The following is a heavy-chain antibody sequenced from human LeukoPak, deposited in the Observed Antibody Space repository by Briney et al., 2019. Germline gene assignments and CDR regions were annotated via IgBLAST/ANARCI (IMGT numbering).Heavy chain of an antibody. CDR3: VSRLKISSSWPPDAFDI. CDR1: GYSFTSYW. CDR2: IYPGDSDT. D-gene: IGHD6-13*01. Sequence: KNGESLKISCKGSGYSFTSYWIGWVRQMPGKGLEWMGIIYPGDSDTRYSPSFQGQVTISADKSISTAYLQWSSLEASDTAMYYCVSRLKISSSWPPDAFDIWGQGTMVTVSS. V-gene: IGHV5-51*01. J-gene: IGHJ3*02.